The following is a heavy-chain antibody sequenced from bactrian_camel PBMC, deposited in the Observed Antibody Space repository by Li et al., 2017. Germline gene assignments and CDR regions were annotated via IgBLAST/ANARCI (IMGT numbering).Heavy chain of an antibody. CDR3: AQHYSNRWSQFDY. CDR2: IASGGSST. V-gene: IGHV3S40*01. J-gene: IGHJ4*01. D-gene: IGHD6*01. CDR1: GFTFSSYD. Sequence: QLVESGGGLVQPGGSLRLSCAASGFTFSSYDMSWVRQAPGKGLEWVSGIASGGSSTYYADSVKGRFTISRNNAKNTLYLQLNSLKTEDTAMYYCAQHYSNRWSQFDYWGQGTQVTVS.